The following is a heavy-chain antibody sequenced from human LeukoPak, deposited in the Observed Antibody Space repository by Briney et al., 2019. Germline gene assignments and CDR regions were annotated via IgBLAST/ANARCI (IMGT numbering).Heavy chain of an antibody. CDR2: IKQDGSEK. J-gene: IGHJ6*03. CDR1: GFTFSSYW. CDR3: ASNKSQKKGYYYYYYMDV. D-gene: IGHD1/OR15-1a*01. Sequence: GGSLRLSCAASGFTFSSYWMSWVRQAPGKGLEWVANIKQDGSEKYYVDSVKGRFTISRDNAKNSLYLQMNGLRAEDTAVYYCASNKSQKKGYYYYYYMDVWGKGTTVTVSS. V-gene: IGHV3-7*01.